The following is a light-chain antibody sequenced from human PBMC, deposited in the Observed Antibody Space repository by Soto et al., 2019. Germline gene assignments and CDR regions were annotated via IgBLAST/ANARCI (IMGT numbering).Light chain of an antibody. CDR1: QSVSSSY. J-gene: IGKJ1*01. CDR3: QQYATSPRT. CDR2: GAS. V-gene: IGKV3-20*01. Sequence: EIVMTQSPATLSVSPGDGATLSCRTSQSVSSSYLAWYQQKPGQAPRLLIYGASSRGTGIPDRFSGSGSGTDFTLTIIRLEPEDSAVYYCQQYATSPRTFGPGTKVDI.